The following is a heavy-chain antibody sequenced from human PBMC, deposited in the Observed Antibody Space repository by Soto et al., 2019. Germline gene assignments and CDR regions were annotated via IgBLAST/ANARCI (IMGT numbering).Heavy chain of an antibody. Sequence: QVQLQESGPGLVKPSETLSLTCTVSGGSISSYYWSWIRQPPGKGLEWIGYIYYSGSTNYNPSLTSXVXIXXDTSQNQFSLKLSSVTAADTAVYYCARRYGGTFDYWGQGTLVTVSS. CDR3: ARRYGGTFDY. J-gene: IGHJ4*02. V-gene: IGHV4-59*08. CDR1: GGSISSYY. D-gene: IGHD2-15*01. CDR2: IYYSGST.